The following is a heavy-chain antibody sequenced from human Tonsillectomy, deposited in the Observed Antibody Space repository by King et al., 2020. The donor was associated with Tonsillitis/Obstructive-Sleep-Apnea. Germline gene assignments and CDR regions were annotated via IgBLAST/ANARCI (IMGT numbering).Heavy chain of an antibody. J-gene: IGHJ4*02. CDR1: GFTFSNYY. D-gene: IGHD6-19*01. Sequence: VQLVESGGGLVKPGGSLRLSCAASGFTFSNYYMSWIRQAPGQGLEWVSYISSSSSYTNYAHSLKGRFTISRDNATNSLYLRMNSLRAEETAVYYCARELGLYYFDFWGQGTLVTVSS. CDR2: ISSSSSYT. V-gene: IGHV3-11*05. CDR3: ARELGLYYFDF.